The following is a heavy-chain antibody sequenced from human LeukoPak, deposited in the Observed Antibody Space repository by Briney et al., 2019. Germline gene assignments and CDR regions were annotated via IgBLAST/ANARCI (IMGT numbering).Heavy chain of an antibody. CDR3: ARYVGLMAYAENYYMDF. CDR1: GYTFTSYS. D-gene: IGHD2-8*01. V-gene: IGHV1-18*01. Sequence: ASVKVSCKASGYTFTSYSISRVRQAPGQGLEWMGWISAYNGNTNYAQKLQGRVTMTTDTSTSTAYMELRSLRSDDTAVYYCARYVGLMAYAENYYMDFWGKGTTVTVSS. J-gene: IGHJ6*03. CDR2: ISAYNGNT.